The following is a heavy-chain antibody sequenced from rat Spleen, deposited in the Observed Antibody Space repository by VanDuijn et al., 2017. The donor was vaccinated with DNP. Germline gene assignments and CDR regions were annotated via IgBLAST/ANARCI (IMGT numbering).Heavy chain of an antibody. V-gene: IGHV3-1*01. CDR1: GYSITSSY. D-gene: IGHD1-10*01. CDR3: ARYNYYYAMDA. J-gene: IGHJ4*01. Sequence: EVQLQESGPGLVKPSQSLSLTCSVTGYSITSSYRWNWIRKFPGNKLEWIGHISYSGSTSYNPSLKSRISITRDTSKNQFFLQLNSVTTEDTATYYCARYNYYYAMDAWGQGTSVTVSS. CDR2: ISYSGST.